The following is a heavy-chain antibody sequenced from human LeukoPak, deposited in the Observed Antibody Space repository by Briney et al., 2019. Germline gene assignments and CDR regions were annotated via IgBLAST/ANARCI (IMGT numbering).Heavy chain of an antibody. V-gene: IGHV3-30*04. D-gene: IGHD3-10*01. CDR1: GFTFSSYA. J-gene: IGHJ6*03. CDR3: AKEGSPGFGDLYFYYMDV. Sequence: GRSLRLSCAASGFTFSSYAMHWVRQAPGKGLEWVAVISYDGSNKYYADSVKGRFTISRDNSKNTLFLQMNSLRAEDTAIYFCAKEGSPGFGDLYFYYMDVWGKGTTVTVSS. CDR2: ISYDGSNK.